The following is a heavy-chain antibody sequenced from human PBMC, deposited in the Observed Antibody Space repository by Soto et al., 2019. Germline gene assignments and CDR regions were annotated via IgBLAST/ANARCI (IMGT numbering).Heavy chain of an antibody. J-gene: IGHJ4*01. V-gene: IGHV1-18*04. CDR3: ARDSRGTCSGTSFYYFFY. D-gene: IGHD2-8*02. CDR2: TSANNHNT. Sequence: GDPVKASCKASGDTISSYGLSWVCQAHGQGLEGMSWTSANNHNTNYAEKLQGRVTLTTDTSTGTAYMELRSLRSDDTAVYYCARDSRGTCSGTSFYYFFYWG. CDR1: GDTISSYG.